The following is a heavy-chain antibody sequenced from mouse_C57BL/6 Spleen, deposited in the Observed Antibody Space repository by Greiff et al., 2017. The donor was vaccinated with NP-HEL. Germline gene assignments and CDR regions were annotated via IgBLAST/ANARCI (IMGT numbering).Heavy chain of an antibody. CDR1: GFSLTSYG. J-gene: IGHJ3*01. D-gene: IGHD2-3*01. CDR2: IWSGGST. V-gene: IGHV2-2*01. CDR3: ARNYDGYLFAY. Sequence: VQLQQSGPGLVQPSQSLSIPCTVSGFSLTSYGVHWVRQSPGKGLEWLGVIWSGGSTDYNAAFISRLSISKDNSKSQVFFKMNSLQADDTAIYYCARNYDGYLFAYWGQGTLVTVSA.